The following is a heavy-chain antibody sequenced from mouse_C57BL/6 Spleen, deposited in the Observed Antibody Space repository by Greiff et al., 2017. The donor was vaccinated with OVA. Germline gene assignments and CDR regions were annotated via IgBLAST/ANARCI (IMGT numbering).Heavy chain of an antibody. CDR3: ARGITSSYFDY. D-gene: IGHD1-1*01. Sequence: QVKLEQPGAELARPGASVKMSCKASGYTFTSYTMHWVKQRPGQGLEWIGYINPSSGYTKYNQKLKDTAPLTADKSSSTAYMQLSSLTSEDSAVYFCARGITSSYFDYWGQGTTLTVAS. CDR1: GYTFTSYT. CDR2: INPSSGYT. V-gene: IGHV1-4*01. J-gene: IGHJ2*01.